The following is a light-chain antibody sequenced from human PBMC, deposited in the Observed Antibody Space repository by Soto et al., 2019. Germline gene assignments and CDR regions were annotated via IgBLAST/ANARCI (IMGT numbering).Light chain of an antibody. CDR3: QQDNADSWT. CDR2: GAS. CDR1: QSISSY. J-gene: IGKJ1*01. Sequence: IRMTQSPSSLSASPGDRLTIPCRASQSISSYLNWYQQKPGKAPKLLIYGASSMESGIPSRFSGSGSGTDFTLTISSLQPEDVATYYCQQDNADSWTFGQGTKVDIK. V-gene: IGKV1-39*01.